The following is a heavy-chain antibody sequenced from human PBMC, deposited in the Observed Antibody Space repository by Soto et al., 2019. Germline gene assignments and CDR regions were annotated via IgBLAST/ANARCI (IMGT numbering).Heavy chain of an antibody. V-gene: IGHV3-23*01. CDR3: AKVLDLEVVAATPGLDY. J-gene: IGHJ4*02. CDR1: GFTFSSYA. CDR2: ISGSGGST. D-gene: IGHD2-15*01. Sequence: GGSLRLSCAASGFTFSSYAMSWVRQAPGKGLEWVSAISGSGGSTYYADSVKGRFTISRDNSKNTLYLQMNSLRAEDTAVYYCAKVLDLEVVAATPGLDYWGQGTLVTVSS.